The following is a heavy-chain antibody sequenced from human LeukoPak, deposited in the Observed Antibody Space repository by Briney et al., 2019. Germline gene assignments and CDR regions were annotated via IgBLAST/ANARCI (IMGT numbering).Heavy chain of an antibody. CDR3: ATEVTDSSSWYVDN. CDR1: GYTLTELS. CDR2: FDPEDGET. D-gene: IGHD6-13*01. V-gene: IGHV1-24*01. J-gene: IGHJ4*02. Sequence: ASVKVSCKVSGYTLTELSMHWVRQAPGKGLEWMGGFDPEDGETIYAQKFQGRVTMTEDTSTDTAYMELSSLRSEDTAVYYRATEVTDSSSWYVDNWGQGTLVTVSS.